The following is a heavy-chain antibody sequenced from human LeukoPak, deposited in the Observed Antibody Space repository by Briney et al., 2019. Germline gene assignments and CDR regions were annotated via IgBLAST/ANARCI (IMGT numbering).Heavy chain of an antibody. D-gene: IGHD2-2*01. J-gene: IGHJ4*02. CDR1: GFTFSSYA. Sequence: GGSLRLSCAASGFTFSSYAMSWVRQAPGKGLEWGSAISGSGGSTYYADSVKGRFTISRDNSKNTLYLQMNSLRAEDTAVYYCAKATGVVVPAANGYWGQGTLVTVSS. CDR2: ISGSGGST. V-gene: IGHV3-23*01. CDR3: AKATGVVVPAANGY.